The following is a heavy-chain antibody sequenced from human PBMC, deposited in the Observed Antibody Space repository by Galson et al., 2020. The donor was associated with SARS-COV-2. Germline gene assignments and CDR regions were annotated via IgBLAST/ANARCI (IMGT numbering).Heavy chain of an antibody. J-gene: IGHJ4*02. V-gene: IGHV3-74*03. CDR3: AREGWAAYNFDY. CDR1: GFTLRSHY. Sequence: TGGSLRLSCAASGFTLRSHYMHWVRQAPGGGLVWVSHINSEGTRTTYADSVKGRFTISRDNAKHALYLQMNDLRAEDTALYYCAREGWAAYNFDYWGQGTLVTVSS. CDR2: INSEGTRT. D-gene: IGHD1-26*01.